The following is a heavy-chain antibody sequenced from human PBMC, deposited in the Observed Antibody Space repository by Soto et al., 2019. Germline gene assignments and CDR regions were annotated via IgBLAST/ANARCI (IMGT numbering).Heavy chain of an antibody. D-gene: IGHD1-26*01. J-gene: IGHJ4*02. V-gene: IGHV4-59*01. CDR1: CCSISSYY. CDR2: IYYRGST. CDR3: ARGWELLPYYFDY. Sequence: SETLSLTCTVSCCSISSYYWSWIRQPPGKGLEWIGYIYYRGSTNYNPSLKSRVTISVDTSKNQFSLKLSSVTAADTAVYYCARGWELLPYYFDYWGQGTLVTVSS.